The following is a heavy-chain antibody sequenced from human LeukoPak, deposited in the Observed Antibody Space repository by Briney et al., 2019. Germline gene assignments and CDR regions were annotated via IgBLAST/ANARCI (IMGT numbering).Heavy chain of an antibody. CDR2: IYSGGST. CDR3: AREMATINSDAFDI. J-gene: IGHJ3*02. CDR1: GFTVISNY. Sequence: GGSLRLSCASSGFTVISNYMSWVRQAPGKGLEWVSVIYSGGSTYYADPVKGRFTISRHNSKNTLYLQMNSLRAEDTPVYYCAREMATINSDAFDIWGQGTMVTVSS. D-gene: IGHD5-24*01. V-gene: IGHV3-66*01.